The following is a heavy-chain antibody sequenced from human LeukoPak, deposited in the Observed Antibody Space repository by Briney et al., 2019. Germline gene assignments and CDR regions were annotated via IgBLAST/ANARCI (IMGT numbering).Heavy chain of an antibody. CDR2: INPSGGST. J-gene: IGHJ4*02. CDR3: ARAPYSSQLWLDPFDY. CDR1: GYTFTSYY. D-gene: IGHD5-18*01. V-gene: IGHV1-46*01. Sequence: EASVKVSCKASGYTFTSYYMHWVRQAPGQGLEWMGIINPSGGSTSYAQKFQGRVTMTRDTSTSTVYMELSSLRSEDTAVYYCARAPYSSQLWLDPFDYWGQGTLVTVSS.